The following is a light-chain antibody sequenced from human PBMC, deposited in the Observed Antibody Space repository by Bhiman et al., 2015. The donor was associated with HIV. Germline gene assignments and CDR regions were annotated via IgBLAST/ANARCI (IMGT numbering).Light chain of an antibody. V-gene: IGLV3-21*01. Sequence: SYVLTQPPSVSVAPGKTATITCGGNNIATKSVHWHQQKPGQAPVVVIYYDSDRPSGIPERFSGSKSGNTATLTISRVEAGDEADYYCQVWESSSFFGGGTKLTVL. CDR2: YDS. CDR1: NIATKS. J-gene: IGLJ2*01. CDR3: QVWESSSF.